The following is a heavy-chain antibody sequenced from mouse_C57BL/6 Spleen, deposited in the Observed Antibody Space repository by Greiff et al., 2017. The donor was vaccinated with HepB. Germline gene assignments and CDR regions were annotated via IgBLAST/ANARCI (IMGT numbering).Heavy chain of an antibody. D-gene: IGHD2-4*01. V-gene: IGHV5-12*01. CDR3: ARQSRAPDYYDYDGAYFDY. CDR1: GFTFSDYY. Sequence: EVQLQESGGGLVQPGGSLKLSCAASGFTFSDYYMYWVRQTPEKRLEWVAYISNGGGSTYYPDTVKGRFTISRDNAKNTLYLQMSRLKSEDTAMYYCARQSRAPDYYDYDGAYFDYWGQGTTLTVSS. J-gene: IGHJ2*01. CDR2: ISNGGGST.